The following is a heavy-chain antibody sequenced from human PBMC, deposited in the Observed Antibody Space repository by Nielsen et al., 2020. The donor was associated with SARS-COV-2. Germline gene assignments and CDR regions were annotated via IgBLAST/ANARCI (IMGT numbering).Heavy chain of an antibody. CDR1: GYTLTELS. J-gene: IGHJ4*02. CDR2: FDPEDGET. D-gene: IGHD6-13*01. Sequence: ASVKVSCKVSGYTLTELSMHWVRQAPGKGLEWMGGFDPEDGETIYAQKFQGRVTMTEDTSTDTAYMELSSLRSEDTAVYYCARVPGSSWYFDYWGQGTLVTVSS. CDR3: ARVPGSSWYFDY. V-gene: IGHV1-24*01.